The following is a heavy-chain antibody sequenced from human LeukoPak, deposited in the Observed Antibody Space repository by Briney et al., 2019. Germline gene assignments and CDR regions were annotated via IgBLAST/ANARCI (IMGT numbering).Heavy chain of an antibody. J-gene: IGHJ4*02. Sequence: SETLSLTCAVYGGSFSGYYWSWIRQPPGKGLEWIGEINHSGSTNYNPSLKSRVTISADTSKNQFSLKLSSVTAADTAVYYCARGTYQTGTTSFDYWGQGTLVTVSS. CDR3: ARGTYQTGTTSFDY. V-gene: IGHV4-34*01. CDR1: GGSFSGYY. CDR2: INHSGST. D-gene: IGHD1-7*01.